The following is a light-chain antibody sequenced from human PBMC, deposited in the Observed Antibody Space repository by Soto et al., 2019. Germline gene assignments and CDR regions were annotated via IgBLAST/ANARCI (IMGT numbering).Light chain of an antibody. CDR1: SSDVGGYTY. V-gene: IGLV2-14*01. Sequence: QSALTQPASLSGSPGQSITISCTGTSSDVGGYTYVSWYQQHPGKAPKLIIYEVSNRPSGVSNRFSGSKSGNTASLTISGLQSEDEAAYYCSSYTTSSTHCVFGVGTKLTVL. CDR3: SSYTTSSTHCV. J-gene: IGLJ3*02. CDR2: EVS.